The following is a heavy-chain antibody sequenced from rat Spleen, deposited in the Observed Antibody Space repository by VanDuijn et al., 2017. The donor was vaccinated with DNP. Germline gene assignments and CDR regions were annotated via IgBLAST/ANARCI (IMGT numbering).Heavy chain of an antibody. V-gene: IGHV2-16*01. Sequence: QVQLKESGPGLVQPSQTLSLTCTVSGFSLTSYSVSWVRQPPEKGLEWMGTIWTGGTTDYNSALKSRLSISRDTSKSQVFLKVNSLHTNDTAIYFCAGGTHWYFDFWGPGTMVTVSS. CDR1: GFSLTSYS. CDR3: AGGTHWYFDF. D-gene: IGHD4-3*01. CDR2: IWTGGTT. J-gene: IGHJ1*01.